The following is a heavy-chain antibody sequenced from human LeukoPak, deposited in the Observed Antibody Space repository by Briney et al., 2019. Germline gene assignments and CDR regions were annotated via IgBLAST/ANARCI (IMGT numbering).Heavy chain of an antibody. D-gene: IGHD2-2*01. CDR3: TTGSYCSSTSCYVASDH. Sequence: PGGSLKLSCAASGFTFSGSAMHWVRQASGKGLEWVGRIRSKANSYATAYAASVKGRFTISRDDSKNTAYLQMNSLKTEDTAVYYCTTGSYCSSTSCYVASDHWGQGTLVTVSS. CDR2: IRSKANSYAT. J-gene: IGHJ5*02. CDR1: GFTFSGSA. V-gene: IGHV3-73*01.